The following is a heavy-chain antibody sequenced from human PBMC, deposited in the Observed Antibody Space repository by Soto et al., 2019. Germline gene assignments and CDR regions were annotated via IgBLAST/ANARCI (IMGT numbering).Heavy chain of an antibody. J-gene: IGHJ6*02. CDR3: ARDRGVVPAAHHYYYYGMDV. CDR2: IYSGGST. D-gene: IGHD2-2*01. Sequence: GGLRLSCAASGFTVSSNYMSWVRQAPGKGLEWVSVIYSGGSTYYADSVKGRFTISRDNSKNTLYLQMNSLRAEDTAVYYCARDRGVVPAAHHYYYYGMDVWGQGTTVTVSS. V-gene: IGHV3-53*01. CDR1: GFTVSSNY.